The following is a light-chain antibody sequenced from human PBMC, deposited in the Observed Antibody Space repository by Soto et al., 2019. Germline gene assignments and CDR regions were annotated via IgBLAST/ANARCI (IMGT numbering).Light chain of an antibody. CDR3: SSYTSSSTLVV. CDR2: DVS. J-gene: IGLJ2*01. CDR1: SRDVGTYNY. V-gene: IGLV2-14*01. Sequence: QSALTQPASVSGSPGQSITISCTGTSRDVGTYNYVSWHQQHPGKAPKLMIYDVSNRPSGVSNRFSGSKSGNTASLTISGLQAEDEADYYCSSYTSSSTLVVFGGGTKVTVL.